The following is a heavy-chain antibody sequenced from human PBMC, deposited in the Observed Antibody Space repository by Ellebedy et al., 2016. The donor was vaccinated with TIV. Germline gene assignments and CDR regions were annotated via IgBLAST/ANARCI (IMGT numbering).Heavy chain of an antibody. CDR2: ISHSGST. D-gene: IGHD2-2*01. CDR1: GGDISSGNYY. J-gene: IGHJ3*02. Sequence: SETLSLTCSVSGGDISSGNYYWSWLRQHPGKGLEWIGYISHSGSTYYNSSLKGRVSISADTSKNQLSLRLRSVTAADTAVYYCARDPPSSTLLAFHIWGQGTMVTVSS. V-gene: IGHV4-31*03. CDR3: ARDPPSSTLLAFHI.